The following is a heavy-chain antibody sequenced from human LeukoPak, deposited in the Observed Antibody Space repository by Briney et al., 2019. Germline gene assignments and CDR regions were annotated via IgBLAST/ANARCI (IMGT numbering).Heavy chain of an antibody. CDR3: ARASGSSSYLDY. CDR2: INSDGSST. J-gene: IGHJ4*02. CDR1: GFTFSSYW. D-gene: IGHD1-26*01. Sequence: GGSLRLSCAASGFTFSSYWMHWVRQAPGKGLVWVSRINSDGSSTSYADSVKGRFTISRDNAKNTLYLQMNSLGAEDTAVYYCARASGSSSYLDYWGQGTLVTVSS. V-gene: IGHV3-74*01.